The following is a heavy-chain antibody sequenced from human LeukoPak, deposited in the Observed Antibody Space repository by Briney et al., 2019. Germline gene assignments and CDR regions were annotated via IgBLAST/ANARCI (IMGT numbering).Heavy chain of an antibody. CDR1: GYTFTTYA. CDR3: GREAPSSSWSFDY. CDR2: ITAGNGNT. Sequence: ASVKVSCKASGYTFTTYALHWVRQAPGQRLEWMGWITAGNGNTKYSQKLQGRVTITGDKSTSTAYMELSSLTFEDTAVYCCGREAPSSSWSFDYWGQGTLVTVFS. D-gene: IGHD6-13*01. V-gene: IGHV1-3*01. J-gene: IGHJ4*02.